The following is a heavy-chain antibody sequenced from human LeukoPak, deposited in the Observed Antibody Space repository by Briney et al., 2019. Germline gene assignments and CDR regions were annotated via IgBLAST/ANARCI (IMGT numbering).Heavy chain of an antibody. J-gene: IGHJ4*02. CDR1: GFTFSSYA. V-gene: IGHV3-23*01. D-gene: IGHD6-13*01. CDR3: AKEQGQQLVLNPFDY. CDR2: ISGSGGST. Sequence: GSLRLSCAASGFTFSSYAMNWVRQAPGKGLEWVSAISGSGGSTYYADSVKGRFTISSDNSKNTLYLQMNSLRAEDTAVYYCAKEQGQQLVLNPFDYWGQGTLVTVSS.